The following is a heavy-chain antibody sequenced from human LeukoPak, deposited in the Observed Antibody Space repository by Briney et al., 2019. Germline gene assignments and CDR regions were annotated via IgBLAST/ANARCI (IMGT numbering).Heavy chain of an antibody. J-gene: IGHJ6*02. CDR1: GFTFSSYG. V-gene: IGHV3-30*18. CDR2: ISYDGSNK. CDR3: AKDIAAAGPYYYYYGMDV. Sequence: PGRSLGLSCAASGFTFSSYGMHWVRQAPGKGLEWVAVISYDGSNKYYADSVKGRFTNSRDNSKNTLYLQMNSLRAEDTAVYYCAKDIAAAGPYYYYYGMDVWGQGTTVTVSS. D-gene: IGHD6-13*01.